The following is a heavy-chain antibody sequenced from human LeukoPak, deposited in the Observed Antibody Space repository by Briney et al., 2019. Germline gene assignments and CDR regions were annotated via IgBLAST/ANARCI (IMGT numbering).Heavy chain of an antibody. V-gene: IGHV3-7*05. CDR2: IKQDGSEK. CDR3: ARFGGE. Sequence: PGGSLRLSCAASGFTFSSSWMSWVRQAPGKGREWGANIKQDGSEKYYVDSVKGRFTISRDNANNSLYLQMNSLRAEDTAVYHCARFGGEWGQGTMVTVSS. D-gene: IGHD3-10*01. J-gene: IGHJ3*01. CDR1: GFTFSSSW.